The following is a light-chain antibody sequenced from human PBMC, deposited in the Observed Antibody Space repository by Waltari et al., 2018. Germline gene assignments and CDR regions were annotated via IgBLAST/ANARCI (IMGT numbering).Light chain of an antibody. CDR3: GTWDNSLSGGV. CDR2: END. CDR1: NSNFGNDY. Sequence: QSVLTQPPSVSAAPGQKVTISCSGGNSNFGNDYVSWYQQLPGTAPKLLIYENDKRPPGIPDRFSGSKSGTSATLAITGLQSGDEANYYCGTWDNSLSGGVFGGGTWLTVL. V-gene: IGLV1-51*02. J-gene: IGLJ3*02.